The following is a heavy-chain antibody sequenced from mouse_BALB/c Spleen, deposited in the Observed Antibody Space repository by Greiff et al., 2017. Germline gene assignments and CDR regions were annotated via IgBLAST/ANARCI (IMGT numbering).Heavy chain of an antibody. J-gene: IGHJ3*01. CDR3: ARHGYDRAWFAY. Sequence: EVQLVESGGGLVQPGGSLKLSCAASGFTFSSYTMSWVRQTPEKRLEWVAYISNGGGSTYYPDTVKGRFTISRDNAKNTLYLQMSSLKSEDTAMYYCARHGYDRAWFAYWGQGTLVTVSA. D-gene: IGHD2-14*01. CDR2: ISNGGGST. V-gene: IGHV5-12-2*01. CDR1: GFTFSSYT.